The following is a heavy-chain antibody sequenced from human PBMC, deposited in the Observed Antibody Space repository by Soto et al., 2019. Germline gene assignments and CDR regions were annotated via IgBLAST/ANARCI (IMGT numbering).Heavy chain of an antibody. D-gene: IGHD5-12*01. V-gene: IGHV1-69*01. Sequence: QVQLVQSGAEVKKPGSSVKVSCKASGGTFSSYAISWVRQAPGQGLEWMGGIIPIFGTANYAQEFQGRVTITADESTSTAYMELSSLRSEDTAVYYCARDRRWLQLGPPVYFDYWGQGTLVTVSS. CDR3: ARDRRWLQLGPPVYFDY. CDR1: GGTFSSYA. CDR2: IIPIFGTA. J-gene: IGHJ4*02.